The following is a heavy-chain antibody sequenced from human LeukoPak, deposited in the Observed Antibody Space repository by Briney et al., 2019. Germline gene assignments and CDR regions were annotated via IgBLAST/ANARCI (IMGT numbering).Heavy chain of an antibody. CDR1: GDSFSNYY. J-gene: IGHJ5*01. Sequence: PSETLSLTCSVSGDSFSNYYWTWIRQPPGKGLEWIGYVYYSGSTNYNPSLKTRLHLSVDTSKNRFSLKLSSVTAADTAVYYCASSPRLTTSWFLFASWGHGTLVTASS. CDR3: ASSPRLTTSWFLFAS. D-gene: IGHD2-2*01. V-gene: IGHV4-59*08. CDR2: VYYSGST.